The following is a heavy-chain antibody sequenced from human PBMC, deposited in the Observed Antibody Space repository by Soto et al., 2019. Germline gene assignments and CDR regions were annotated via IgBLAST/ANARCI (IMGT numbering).Heavy chain of an antibody. CDR3: ARDGEPVRLSNWFDP. V-gene: IGHV1-3*01. Sequence: ASVKVSCKASGYTFTSYAMHWVRQAPGQRLEWMGWINAGNGNTKYSQKFQGRVTITRDTSASTAYMELSSLRSEDTAVYYCARDGEPVRLSNWFDPWGQGTLVTVSS. D-gene: IGHD5-12*01. J-gene: IGHJ5*02. CDR1: GYTFTSYA. CDR2: INAGNGNT.